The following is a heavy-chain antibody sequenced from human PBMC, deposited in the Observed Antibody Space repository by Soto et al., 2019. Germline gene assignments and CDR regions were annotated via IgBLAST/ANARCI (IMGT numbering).Heavy chain of an antibody. CDR3: ARFSYSSSCHDS. CDR1: GGSISGYY. CDR2: IYNSGST. D-gene: IGHD6-6*01. V-gene: IGHV4-59*08. Sequence: SETLSLTCTVAGGSISGYYWSWIRQPPGKGLEWIGYIYNSGSTNHNPSLSGRVTISVDTSKSQFSMKLSSVTAAYTAVYYWARFSYSSSCHDSWGQGTLVTVSS. J-gene: IGHJ4*02.